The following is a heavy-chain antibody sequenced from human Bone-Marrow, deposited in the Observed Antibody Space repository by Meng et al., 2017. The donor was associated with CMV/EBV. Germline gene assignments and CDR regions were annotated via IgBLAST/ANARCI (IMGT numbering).Heavy chain of an antibody. CDR3: AKDGNGYDLGY. J-gene: IGHJ4*01. V-gene: IGHV3-30*02. CDR1: EFTFSYYG. CDR2: IWNDGSDA. D-gene: IGHD1-1*01. Sequence: GGSLRLSCAGSEFTFSYYGMHWVRQAPGKGLEWVAFIWNDGSDAYYADSVKGRFIISRDNSESTLYLHVHCLRGDYRAVYYCAKDGNGYDLGYWGQGTRVTVSS.